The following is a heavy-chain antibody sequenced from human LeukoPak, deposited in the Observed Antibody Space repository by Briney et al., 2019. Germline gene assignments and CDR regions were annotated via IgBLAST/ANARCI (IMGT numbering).Heavy chain of an antibody. V-gene: IGHV1-2*02. CDR2: INPNSGGT. CDR3: ARERRVSSRLSGYSYFDY. CDR1: GYTFTSYD. D-gene: IGHD3-22*01. Sequence: ASVKVSCKASGYTFTSYDINWVRQATGQGLEWMGWINPNSGGTNYAQKFQGRVTMTRDTSISTAYMELSRLRSDDTAVYYCARERRVSSRLSGYSYFDYWGQGTLVTVSS. J-gene: IGHJ4*02.